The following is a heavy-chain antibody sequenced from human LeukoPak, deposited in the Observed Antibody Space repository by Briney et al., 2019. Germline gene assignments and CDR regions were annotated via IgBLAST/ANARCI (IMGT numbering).Heavy chain of an antibody. CDR1: GLTFNTCA. CDR2: ITGGGDST. Sequence: GGSLCLSCAASGLTFNTCAMTWVRQAPGKGLEWVSSITGGGDSTYYADSVKGRFTISRDNSKNTLYLQMNSLRGEDTAVYYCAKVGCSSTACYGVDYWGEGTRVTVSS. D-gene: IGHD2-2*01. V-gene: IGHV3-23*01. CDR3: AKVGCSSTACYGVDY. J-gene: IGHJ4*02.